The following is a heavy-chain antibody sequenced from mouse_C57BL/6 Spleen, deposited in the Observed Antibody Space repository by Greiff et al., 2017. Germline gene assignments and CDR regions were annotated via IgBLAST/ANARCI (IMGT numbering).Heavy chain of an antibody. J-gene: IGHJ3*01. Sequence: VMLVESGPGLVQPSQSLSITCTVSGFSLTSYGVHWVRQSPGKGLEWLGVIWSGGSTDYNAAFISRLSISKDNSKSQVFFKMNRLQADDTAIYYCASPLNWTWFAYWGQGTLVTVSA. CDR3: ASPLNWTWFAY. V-gene: IGHV2-2*01. D-gene: IGHD4-1*02. CDR2: IWSGGST. CDR1: GFSLTSYG.